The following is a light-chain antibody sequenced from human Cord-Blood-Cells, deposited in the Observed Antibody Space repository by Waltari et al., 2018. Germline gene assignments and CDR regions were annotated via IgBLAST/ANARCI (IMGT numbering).Light chain of an antibody. Sequence: SSELTQDPAVSVALGQTVRITCPGDSLRSYSASWYQQKPGQAPVLVIYGKNNRPQGIPDRFSGSSSGNTASLTITGAQAEDEADYYCNSRDSSGNHLNWVFGGGTKLTVL. V-gene: IGLV3-19*01. J-gene: IGLJ3*02. CDR3: NSRDSSGNHLNWV. CDR2: GKN. CDR1: SLRSYS.